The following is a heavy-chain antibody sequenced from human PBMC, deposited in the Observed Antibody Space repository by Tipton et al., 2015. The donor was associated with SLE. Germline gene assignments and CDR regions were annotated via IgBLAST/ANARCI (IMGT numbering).Heavy chain of an antibody. J-gene: IGHJ4*02. CDR2: IYYSENT. CDR1: GDSIGSGGYF. Sequence: TLSLTCTVSGDSIGSGGYFWNWIRQHPGKGLEWIGYIYYSENTYYNPSLKSRVTISVDTSKNQFSLKLSSVTAADTAVYYCAGEPDYWGQGTLVTVSS. V-gene: IGHV4-31*03. CDR3: AGEPDY.